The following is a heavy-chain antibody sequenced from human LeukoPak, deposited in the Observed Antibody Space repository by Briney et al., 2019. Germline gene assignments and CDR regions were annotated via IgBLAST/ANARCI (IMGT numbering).Heavy chain of an antibody. CDR3: AKGGRSGTYYNRFDY. V-gene: IGHV3-43*02. J-gene: IGHJ4*02. CDR2: ISGDGDNT. Sequence: PGGSLRLSCAASGFTFDDYAMHWVRLAPGKGLEWVSLISGDGDNTYYADSVKGRFTISRDNSKNSLYLQMNSLTTEDTALYYCAKGGRSGTYYNRFDYWGQGTLVTVSS. CDR1: GFTFDDYA. D-gene: IGHD3-10*01.